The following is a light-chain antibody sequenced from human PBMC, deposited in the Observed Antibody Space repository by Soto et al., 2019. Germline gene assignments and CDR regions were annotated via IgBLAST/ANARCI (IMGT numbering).Light chain of an antibody. Sequence: EVVMTQSPATLSVSPGERATLSCRASQSVSRNVAWYQQKPGQAPRLLISGAPTRATGVPARFSGSGSGTEFTLTISSLQSEDFAVYFCQQYNNWPPLTFGGGTKVDNK. V-gene: IGKV3-15*01. J-gene: IGKJ4*01. CDR2: GAP. CDR3: QQYNNWPPLT. CDR1: QSVSRN.